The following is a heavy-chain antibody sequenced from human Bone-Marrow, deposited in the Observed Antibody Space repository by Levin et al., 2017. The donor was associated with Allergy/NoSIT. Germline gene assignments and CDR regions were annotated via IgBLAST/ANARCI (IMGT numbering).Heavy chain of an antibody. CDR3: ARAICTGSSCYLDS. J-gene: IGHJ4*02. Sequence: GGSLRLSCAASGFSLRNYALTWVRQAPGKGLEWVSTSSGTGDSSWSADSVTGRFTISRDNSKDTLFLHMNSLRAEDTAMYYCARAICTGSSCYLDSWGQGTLVTVSS. V-gene: IGHV3-23*01. D-gene: IGHD6-13*01. CDR1: GFSLRNYA. CDR2: SSGTGDSS.